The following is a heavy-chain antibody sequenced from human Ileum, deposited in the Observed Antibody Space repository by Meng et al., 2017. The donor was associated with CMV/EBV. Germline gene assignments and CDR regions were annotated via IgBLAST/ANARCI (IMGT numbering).Heavy chain of an antibody. CDR3: AREENTVNQFEY. Sequence: QGHLQGSGPGLVKPSEPLSLTCAVSGGSISTYYWTWVRQPAGKGLEWIGRINAGGSTNDNPSLKSRVTMSVDTSKNQFSLKVTSVTAADTAVYYCAREENTVNQFEYWGQGTLVTVSS. J-gene: IGHJ4*02. V-gene: IGHV4-4*07. CDR2: INAGGST. CDR1: GGSISTYY. D-gene: IGHD4-17*01.